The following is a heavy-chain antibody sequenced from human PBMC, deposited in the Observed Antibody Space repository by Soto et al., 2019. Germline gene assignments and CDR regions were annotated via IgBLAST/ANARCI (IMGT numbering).Heavy chain of an antibody. Sequence: ATVKVSCKAYGYTFGNNDISWVRQATGQGLEWMGWMNPNSGNTGYAQKFQGRVSMTRNTSITSAYLELSSLRSDDTAIYYCARMATSGTLNWFDPWGQGTLVTVSS. CDR3: ARMATSGTLNWFDP. J-gene: IGHJ5*02. V-gene: IGHV1-8*01. CDR2: MNPNSGNT. CDR1: GYTFGNND.